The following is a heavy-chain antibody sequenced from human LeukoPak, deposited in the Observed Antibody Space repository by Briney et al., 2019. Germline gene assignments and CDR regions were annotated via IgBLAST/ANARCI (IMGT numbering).Heavy chain of an antibody. V-gene: IGHV1-18*01. CDR3: ARSLTWDGYNSYYFDY. CDR1: GYSFTSYG. Sequence: ASVKVSCKASGYSFTSYGISWVRQAPGQGLEWMGWISTYNANTNYALKLQGRVTLTTDTSTSTAYMELSSLRSEDTAVYYCARSLTWDGYNSYYFDYWGQGALVTVSS. D-gene: IGHD5-12*01. J-gene: IGHJ4*02. CDR2: ISTYNANT.